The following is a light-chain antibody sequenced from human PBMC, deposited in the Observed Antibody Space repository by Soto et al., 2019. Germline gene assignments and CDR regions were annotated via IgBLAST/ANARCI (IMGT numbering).Light chain of an antibody. Sequence: DIQMTQSPSSLSASVGDRVTITCRASQSISRYLNWYQQKPGKVPKLLIYSASSLQSGVPSRFSGSGSGTDFTLTISSLQPEDFATYYCHQSYGTPPFTFGPGTKVDI. V-gene: IGKV1-39*01. CDR3: HQSYGTPPFT. J-gene: IGKJ3*01. CDR2: SAS. CDR1: QSISRY.